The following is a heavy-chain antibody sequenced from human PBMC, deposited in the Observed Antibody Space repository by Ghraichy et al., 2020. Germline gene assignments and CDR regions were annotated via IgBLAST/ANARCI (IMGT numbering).Heavy chain of an antibody. V-gene: IGHV1-3*01. CDR1: GYTFTSYA. Sequence: ASVTVSCKASGYTFTSYAMHWVRQAPGQRLEWMGWINAGNGNTKYSQKFQGRVTITRDTSASTAYMELSSLRSEDTAVYYCARSPRGNFDWFVSLDYYYMDVWGKGTTVTVSS. D-gene: IGHD3-9*01. CDR2: INAGNGNT. J-gene: IGHJ6*03. CDR3: ARSPRGNFDWFVSLDYYYMDV.